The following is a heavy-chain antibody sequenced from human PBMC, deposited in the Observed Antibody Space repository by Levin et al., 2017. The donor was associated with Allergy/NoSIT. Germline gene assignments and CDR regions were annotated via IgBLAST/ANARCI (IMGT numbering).Heavy chain of an antibody. CDR1: GGSISNSY. D-gene: IGHD5-12*01. V-gene: IGHV4-59*08. Sequence: PSETLSLTCAVSGGSISNSYWNWIRQPPGKGLEWIGYISSTGSTNYNPSLKSRVTISIDTSMNQFSMRLNSVTAADTAVYYCARVPTSRGYTGYGDFDYWGQGTLVTVSS. J-gene: IGHJ4*02. CDR2: ISSTGST. CDR3: ARVPTSRGYTGYGDFDY.